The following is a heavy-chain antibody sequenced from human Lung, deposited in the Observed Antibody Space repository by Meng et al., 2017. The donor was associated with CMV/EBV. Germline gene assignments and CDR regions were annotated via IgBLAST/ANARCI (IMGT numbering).Heavy chain of an antibody. V-gene: IGHV1-2*02. J-gene: IGHJ3*01. Sequence: SVXVSXXASGYTFTLFDIHWVRQAPGQGLEWLGWINPNTDGTNYAQRFQGRVAMTCDTSITTAYMELSSLTSDDTAIYYCARDRSLSRLGRSDAFDFWGRGTRVTVSS. CDR1: GYTFTLFD. CDR3: ARDRSLSRLGRSDAFDF. CDR2: INPNTDGT. D-gene: IGHD7-27*01.